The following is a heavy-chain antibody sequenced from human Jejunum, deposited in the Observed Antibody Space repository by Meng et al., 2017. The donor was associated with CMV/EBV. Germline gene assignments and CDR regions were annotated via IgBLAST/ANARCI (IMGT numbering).Heavy chain of an antibody. CDR2: ISSGSYA. D-gene: IGHD4-17*01. J-gene: IGHJ4*02. Sequence: CSSSGFPFSSYRMNWVRQAPGRGLEWVSSISSGSYAYYGEPVKGRFTISRDNAGNSLYLEMNSLRDEDTAVYYCARDYDDYAGGFQYWGQGTLVTVSS. V-gene: IGHV3-21*01. CDR1: GFPFSSYR. CDR3: ARDYDDYAGGFQY.